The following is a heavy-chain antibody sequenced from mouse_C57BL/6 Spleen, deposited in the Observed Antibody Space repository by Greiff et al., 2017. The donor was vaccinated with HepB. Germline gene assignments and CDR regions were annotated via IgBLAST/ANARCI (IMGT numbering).Heavy chain of an antibody. CDR2: IDPSDSYT. V-gene: IGHV1-59*01. CDR1: GYTFTSYW. Sequence: QVQLQQPGAELVRPGTSVKLSCKASGYTFTSYWMHWVKQRPGQGLEWIGVIDPSDSYTNYNQKFKGKATLTVDTSSSTAYMQLSSLTSEDSAVYYCERSFYYGIYAFAYWGQGTLVTVSA. D-gene: IGHD2-1*01. J-gene: IGHJ3*01. CDR3: ERSFYYGIYAFAY.